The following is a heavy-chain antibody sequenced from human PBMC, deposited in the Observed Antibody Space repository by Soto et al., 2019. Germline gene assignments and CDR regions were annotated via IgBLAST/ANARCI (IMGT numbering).Heavy chain of an antibody. CDR3: ARGEMATMFGLSGYDY. CDR1: GYTFTSYE. J-gene: IGHJ4*02. CDR2: INAGNGNT. V-gene: IGHV1-3*01. Sequence: ASVKVSCKASGYTFTSYEMHWVRQAPGQRLEWMGWINAGNGNTKYSQKFQGRVTITRDTSASTAYMELSSLRSEDTAVYYCARGEMATMFGLSGYDYWGQGTLVTVSS. D-gene: IGHD3-9*01.